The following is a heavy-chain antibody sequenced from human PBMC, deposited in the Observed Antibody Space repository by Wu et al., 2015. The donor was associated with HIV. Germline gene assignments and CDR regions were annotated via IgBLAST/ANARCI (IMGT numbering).Heavy chain of an antibody. J-gene: IGHJ6*02. V-gene: IGHV1-18*01. D-gene: IGHD3-10*01. CDR2: ISTLKGHT. CDR1: SAAFTTYG. Sequence: QVHVVQSGAEVKKPGDSVKVSCKASSAAFTTYGIAWVRQAPGQGLEFLGWISTLKGHTYVEQKFRGRVTMTTDTPSNIVYLELRSLRSDDTAVYYCAYYGSGSQDPYYGMDVWGQGTTVTVSS. CDR3: AYYGSGSQDPYYGMDV.